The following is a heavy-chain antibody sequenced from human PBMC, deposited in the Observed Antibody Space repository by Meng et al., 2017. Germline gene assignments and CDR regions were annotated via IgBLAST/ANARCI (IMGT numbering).Heavy chain of an antibody. CDR1: GGTFSSYA. CDR3: ARGRDRATYYDILTGYGAFAI. J-gene: IGHJ3*02. Sequence: SVKVSCKASGGTFSSYAISWVRQAPGQGLEWMGGIIPIFGTANYAQKFQGRVMITTDESTSTAYMELSSLRSEDTAVYYCARGRDRATYYDILTGYGAFAIWGQGTMVTVSS. D-gene: IGHD3-9*01. CDR2: IIPIFGTA. V-gene: IGHV1-69*05.